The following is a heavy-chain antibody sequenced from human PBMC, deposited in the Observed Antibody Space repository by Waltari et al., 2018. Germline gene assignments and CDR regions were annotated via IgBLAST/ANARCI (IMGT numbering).Heavy chain of an antibody. CDR3: AREGRAVGGAFDI. CDR1: GGSISSYY. CDR2: IYYSGST. Sequence: QVQLQESGPGLVKPSETLSLTCTVSGGSISSYYWSWIRQPPGKGLEWIGYIYYSGSTNYNPPLKSRVTISVDTSKNQFSLKLSSVTAADTAVYYCAREGRAVGGAFDIWGQGTMVTVSS. D-gene: IGHD3-16*01. V-gene: IGHV4-59*01. J-gene: IGHJ3*02.